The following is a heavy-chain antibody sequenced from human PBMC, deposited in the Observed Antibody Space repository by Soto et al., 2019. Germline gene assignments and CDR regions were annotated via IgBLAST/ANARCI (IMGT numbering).Heavy chain of an antibody. CDR1: GFTFSSYA. CDR2: ISGSGGST. Sequence: GSLRLSCAASGFTFSSYAMSWVRQAPGTGMEWVSTISGSGGSTYYPDPVKGRFTISRDNSKSTLYLQMNSLRAEDTAVYYCAKEDPSSSSPVNWFDPWGQGTLVTVSS. V-gene: IGHV3-23*01. D-gene: IGHD6-6*01. J-gene: IGHJ5*02. CDR3: AKEDPSSSSPVNWFDP.